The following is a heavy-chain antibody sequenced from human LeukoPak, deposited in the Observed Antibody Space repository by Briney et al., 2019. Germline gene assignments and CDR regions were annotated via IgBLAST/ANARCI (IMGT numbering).Heavy chain of an antibody. J-gene: IGHJ3*02. CDR2: IKQDGSEK. V-gene: IGHV3-7*03. CDR1: GFTFSSYW. CDR3: ASTYVVVTAVHDAFHI. D-gene: IGHD2-21*02. Sequence: PGGSLRLSCAASGFTFSSYWMSWVRQAPGKGLEWVANIKQDGSEKYYVDSVKGRFTISRDNAKNSLYLQMNSLRAEDTAVYYCASTYVVVTAVHDAFHIWGQGTMVTVS.